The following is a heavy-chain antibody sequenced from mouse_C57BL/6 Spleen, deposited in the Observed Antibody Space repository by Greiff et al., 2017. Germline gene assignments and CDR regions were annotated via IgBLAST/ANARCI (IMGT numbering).Heavy chain of an antibody. D-gene: IGHD1-1*01. CDR2: IYPGDGDT. V-gene: IGHV1-80*01. CDR1: GYAFSSYW. J-gene: IGHJ4*01. CDR3: ARYTYYGSSPYFARGY. Sequence: QVQLQQSGAELVKPGASVKISCKASGYAFSSYWMNWVKQRPGKGLEWIGQIYPGDGDTNYNGKFKGKATLTADTSSSTASMQLSSLNSEDSAVYFYARYTYYGSSPYFARGYWGQGTSVTVSS.